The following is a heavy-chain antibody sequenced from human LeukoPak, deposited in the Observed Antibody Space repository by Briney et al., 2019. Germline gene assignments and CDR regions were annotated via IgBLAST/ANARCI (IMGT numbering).Heavy chain of an antibody. D-gene: IGHD3-10*01. CDR1: GGSISSGLYY. CDR3: ARTPLRGATFFTSYPNWFDT. CDR2: IYSSGST. Sequence: PSQTLSLTCTVSGGSISSGLYYWSWIRQPAGKGLEWIGRIYSSGSTDYNPSLKSRLSISVDTSKIQFSLRLSSVTVADTAAYYCARTPLRGATFFTSYPNWFDTWGRGTLATVSA. J-gene: IGHJ5*02. V-gene: IGHV4-61*02.